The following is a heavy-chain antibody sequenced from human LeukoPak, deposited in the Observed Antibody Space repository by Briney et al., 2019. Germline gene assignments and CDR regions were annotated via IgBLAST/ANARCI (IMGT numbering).Heavy chain of an antibody. CDR2: IYYSGST. Sequence: SETLSLTCTVSGGSISSYYWSWIRQPPGKGLEWIGYIYYSGSTNYNPSLKSRVTISVDTSKNQFSLKLSSVTAADTAVYYCARALSNWFDPWGQGTLVTVSS. J-gene: IGHJ5*02. D-gene: IGHD2/OR15-2a*01. CDR3: ARALSNWFDP. CDR1: GGSISSYY. V-gene: IGHV4-59*01.